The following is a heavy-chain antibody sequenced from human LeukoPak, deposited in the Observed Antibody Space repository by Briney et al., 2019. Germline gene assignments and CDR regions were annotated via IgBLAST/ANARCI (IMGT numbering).Heavy chain of an antibody. CDR3: ARDPSLGIAAAIHWFDP. CDR1: GFTFSSYS. Sequence: GGSLRLSCAASGFTFSSYSMSWIRQAPGKGLEWVSATSGNGENTYYADSMKGRFTISRDNSKNILYLQMSSLRAEDTAVYYCARDPSLGIAAAIHWFDPWGQGTLVTVSS. V-gene: IGHV3-23*01. CDR2: TSGNGENT. D-gene: IGHD6-13*01. J-gene: IGHJ5*02.